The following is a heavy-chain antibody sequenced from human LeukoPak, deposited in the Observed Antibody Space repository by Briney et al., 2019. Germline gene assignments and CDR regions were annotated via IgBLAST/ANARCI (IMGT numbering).Heavy chain of an antibody. CDR3: ARDRGGYSSSTSCHTFDP. V-gene: IGHV4-34*01. J-gene: IGHJ5*02. D-gene: IGHD2-2*02. Sequence: SETLSLTCAVYGGSFSGYYWSWIRQPPGKGLEWIGEINHSGSTNYNPSLKSRVTISVDTSKNQFSLKLSSVTAADTAVYYCARDRGGYSSSTSCHTFDPWGQGTLVTVSS. CDR2: INHSGST. CDR1: GGSFSGYY.